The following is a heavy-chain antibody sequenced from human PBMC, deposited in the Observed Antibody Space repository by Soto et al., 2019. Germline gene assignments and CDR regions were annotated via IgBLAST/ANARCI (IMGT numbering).Heavy chain of an antibody. Sequence: PGGSLRLSCAASGFTFSSYAMYWVRQAPGKGLEWVATLSSDATHKYFADSVKGRFTISRDNSRDTLYLQMNNLRIEDTAIYYCAKDLECSGEDCYSGLCFDPWGPGTLVTVSS. D-gene: IGHD2-21*02. CDR3: AKDLECSGEDCYSGLCFDP. CDR1: GFTFSSYA. V-gene: IGHV3-30*04. J-gene: IGHJ5*02. CDR2: LSSDATHK.